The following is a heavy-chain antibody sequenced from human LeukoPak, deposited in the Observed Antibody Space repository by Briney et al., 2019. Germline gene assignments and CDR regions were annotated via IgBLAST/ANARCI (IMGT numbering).Heavy chain of an antibody. V-gene: IGHV4-39*01. J-gene: IGHJ6*02. CDR2: IYDSGST. D-gene: IGHD5-18*01. Sequence: SETLSLTCTVSGGSIRSSYYYWGWIRQPPGKGLEWIGSIYDSGSTYYNPSLKSRVTISVDTSKNQFSLKLNSVTAADTAVYYCARGKYSYGARRYYYGMDVWGQGTTATVSS. CDR3: ARGKYSYGARRYYYGMDV. CDR1: GGSIRSSYYY.